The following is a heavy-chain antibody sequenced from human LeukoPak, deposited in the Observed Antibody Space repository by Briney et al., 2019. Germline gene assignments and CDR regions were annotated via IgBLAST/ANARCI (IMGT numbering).Heavy chain of an antibody. CDR1: GYTFTGYY. D-gene: IGHD3-10*02. V-gene: IGHV1-18*04. CDR2: ISAYNGNT. CDR3: ARDSLGSGSFLLRWFDP. J-gene: IGHJ5*02. Sequence: ASVKVSCKASGYTFTGYYIHWVRQAPGQGLEWMGWISAYNGNTNYAQKLQGRVTMTTDTSTSTAYMELRSLRSDDTAVYYCARDSLGSGSFLLRWFDPWGQGTLVTVSS.